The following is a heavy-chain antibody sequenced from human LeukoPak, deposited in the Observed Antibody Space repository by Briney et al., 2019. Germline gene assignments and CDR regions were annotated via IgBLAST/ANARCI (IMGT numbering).Heavy chain of an antibody. CDR3: AKGVDSSGYISSPFDY. Sequence: GGSLRLSCAASGFTFSSYAMSWVRQAPGKGLEWVSAISGSGGSTYYADSVKGRFTFSRDNSKNTLYLQMNSLRAEDTAVYYCAKGVDSSGYISSPFDYWGQGTLVTVSS. CDR2: ISGSGGST. J-gene: IGHJ4*02. CDR1: GFTFSSYA. V-gene: IGHV3-23*01. D-gene: IGHD3-22*01.